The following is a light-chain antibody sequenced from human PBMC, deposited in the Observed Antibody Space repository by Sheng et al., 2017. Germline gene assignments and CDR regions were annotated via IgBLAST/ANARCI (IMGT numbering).Light chain of an antibody. V-gene: IGKV3-20*01. CDR1: QTFSSSY. J-gene: IGKJ1*01. Sequence: EIVLTQSPGTLSLSPGERATLSCRASQTFSSSYLTWYQQKPGQPPRLLIYHASNRATGIPDRFSGSGSGTDFTLTISRLEPEDFAVYYCQQYNNWPETFGQGTKVE. CDR2: HAS. CDR3: QQYNNWPET.